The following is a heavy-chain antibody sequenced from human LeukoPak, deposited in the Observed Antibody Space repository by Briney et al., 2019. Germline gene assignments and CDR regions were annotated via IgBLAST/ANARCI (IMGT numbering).Heavy chain of an antibody. J-gene: IGHJ4*02. CDR1: GFTFSTYG. CDR3: AKDEMEWLRWPFDY. D-gene: IGHD3-3*01. CDR2: CSSDGSNK. V-gene: IGHV3-30*18. Sequence: GGSLRLSCAASGFTFSTYGMNWVRQAPGKGLEWVAVCSSDGSNKYYADSVKGRFTISRDNVKNTLYLQMSSLRADDTAVYYCAKDEMEWLRWPFDYWGQGTLVTVSS.